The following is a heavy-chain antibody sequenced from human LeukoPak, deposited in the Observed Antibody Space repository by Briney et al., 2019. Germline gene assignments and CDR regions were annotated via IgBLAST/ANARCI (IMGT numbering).Heavy chain of an antibody. J-gene: IGHJ4*02. D-gene: IGHD3-22*01. CDR2: FSGSGGST. CDR3: ARESYYYDSSGYYFDY. V-gene: IGHV3-23*01. CDR1: GFTFSSYA. Sequence: GGSLRLSCAVSGFTFSSYAMSWVRQAPGKGLECISGFSGSGGSTYYADSVKGRFTISRDNSKNTLYLQMNSLRAEDTAVYYCARESYYYDSSGYYFDYWGQGTLVTVSS.